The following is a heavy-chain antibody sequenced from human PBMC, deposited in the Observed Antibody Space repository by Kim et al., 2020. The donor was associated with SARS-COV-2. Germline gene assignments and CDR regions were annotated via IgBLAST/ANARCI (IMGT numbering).Heavy chain of an antibody. V-gene: IGHV5-10-1*01. CDR2: IDPSDSYT. J-gene: IGHJ6*02. CDR1: GYSFTSYW. CDR3: ARGGTFQNSSGWYVHYYGMDV. D-gene: IGHD6-19*01. Sequence: GESLKISCKGSGYSFTSYWISWVRQMPGKGLEWMGRIDPSDSYTNYSPSFQGHVTISADKSISTAYLQWSSLKASDTAMYYCARGGTFQNSSGWYVHYYGMDVWGQGTTVTVSS.